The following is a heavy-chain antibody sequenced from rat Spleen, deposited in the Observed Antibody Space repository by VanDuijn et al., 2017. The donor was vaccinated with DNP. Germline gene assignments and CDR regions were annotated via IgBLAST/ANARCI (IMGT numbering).Heavy chain of an antibody. D-gene: IGHD1-4*01. CDR3: ARRSYPGGSLTY. Sequence: EVHLVESGGDLVQPGRSLKLSCVASGFTFNNYWMTWIRQVPGKGLEWVASIISSGGSTSYPDSVKGRFTISRDNAKNTLYLQMNSLRSEDTATYYCARRSYPGGSLTYWGQGTLVTVSS. CDR1: GFTFNNYW. J-gene: IGHJ3*01. V-gene: IGHV5-31*01. CDR2: IISSGGST.